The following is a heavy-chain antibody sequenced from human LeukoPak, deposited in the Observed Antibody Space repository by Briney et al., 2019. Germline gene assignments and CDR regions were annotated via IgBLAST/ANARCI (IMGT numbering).Heavy chain of an antibody. V-gene: IGHV3-33*01. J-gene: IGHJ4*02. D-gene: IGHD6-13*01. CDR1: GFTFSSYG. Sequence: GRSLRLSCAASGFTFSSYGMHWVRQAPGKGLEWVAVIWYDGSNKYYADSVKGRFTISRDNSKNTLYLQMNSLRAEDTAVYYCARDGRAAAGDYWGQGTLVTVSS. CDR2: IWYDGSNK. CDR3: ARDGRAAAGDY.